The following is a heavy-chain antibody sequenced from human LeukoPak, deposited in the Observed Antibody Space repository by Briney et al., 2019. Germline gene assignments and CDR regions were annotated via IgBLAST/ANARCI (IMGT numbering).Heavy chain of an antibody. CDR3: ARTSTVTTLKY. Sequence: ASVKVSCKASGYTFANYAIHWVRQAPGQRLEWMGWINTRSGDTEYSYEFQGRLTMTTDTSTSTAYMELRSLRSDDTAVYYCARTSTVTTLKYWGQGTLVTVSS. D-gene: IGHD4-17*01. J-gene: IGHJ4*02. CDR2: INTRSGDT. CDR1: GYTFANYA. V-gene: IGHV1-3*04.